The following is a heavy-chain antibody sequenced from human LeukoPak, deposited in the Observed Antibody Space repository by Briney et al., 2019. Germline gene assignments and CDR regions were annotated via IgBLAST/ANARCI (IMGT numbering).Heavy chain of an antibody. CDR1: GFTFKNSG. CDR2: ISSGGTYI. CDR3: TRDHQVAADY. D-gene: IGHD6-19*01. Sequence: GGSLRLSCAASGFTFKNSGMNWVRQAPGKGLEWVSSISSGGTYIDYADSVKGRFTISRDNAKNSLYLQMNSLRAEDTAVYYCTRDHQVAADYWGQGTLVTVSS. J-gene: IGHJ4*02. V-gene: IGHV3-21*01.